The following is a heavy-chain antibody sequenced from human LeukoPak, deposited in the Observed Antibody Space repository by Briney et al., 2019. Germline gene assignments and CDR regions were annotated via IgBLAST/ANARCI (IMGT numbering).Heavy chain of an antibody. D-gene: IGHD7-27*01. Sequence: SETLSLTCTVSGGSISSYYWSWIRQPPGKGLEWIGYIYYSGSTNYNPSLKSRVTTSVDTSKNQFSLKLSSVTAADTAVYYCARDRTGDRGDAFDIWGQGTMVTVSS. V-gene: IGHV4-59*01. CDR3: ARDRTGDRGDAFDI. CDR1: GGSISSYY. CDR2: IYYSGST. J-gene: IGHJ3*02.